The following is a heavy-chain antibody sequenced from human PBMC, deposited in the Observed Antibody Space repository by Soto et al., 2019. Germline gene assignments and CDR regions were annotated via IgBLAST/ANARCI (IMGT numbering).Heavy chain of an antibody. CDR2: ISYDGSNK. CDR1: GFTFSSYA. J-gene: IGHJ4*02. Sequence: QVQLVESGGDVVQPGSSLRLSCAASGFTFSSYAMHWVRQAPGKGLEWVAVISYDGSNKYYADSVKGRFTISRDNSKNTLYLQMNSMRADATAVYYCASDPVRCIAACGFDYWGQGTLCTVSS. CDR3: ASDPVRCIAACGFDY. V-gene: IGHV3-30-3*01. D-gene: IGHD6-6*01.